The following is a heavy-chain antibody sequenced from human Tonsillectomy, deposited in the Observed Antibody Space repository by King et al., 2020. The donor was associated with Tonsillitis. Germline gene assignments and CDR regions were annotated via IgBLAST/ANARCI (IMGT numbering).Heavy chain of an antibody. CDR3: ARVLYRREAYL. CDR2: IYHSGSI. CDR1: GASISTNNW. V-gene: IGHV4-4*02. Sequence: LQLQESGPGLVKPSGTLSLTCAVSGASISTNNWWSWVRQPPGKGLEWIGEIYHSGSINYNPSLKSRVTMSVDTSKNQFSLKMTSVTAADTAVYFCARVLYRREAYLWGQGTLVTVSS. D-gene: IGHD3-16*01. J-gene: IGHJ4*02.